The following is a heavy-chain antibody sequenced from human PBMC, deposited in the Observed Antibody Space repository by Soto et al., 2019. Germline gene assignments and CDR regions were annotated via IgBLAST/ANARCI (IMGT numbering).Heavy chain of an antibody. V-gene: IGHV4-59*01. J-gene: IGHJ3*02. D-gene: IGHD3-22*01. CDR3: ARAVGYYDSSGPYAFDI. CDR1: GGSIISYY. CDR2: IYYSGST. Sequence: SETLSLTCTVSGGSIISYYWSWTRQPPGKGLEWIGYIYYSGSTNYNPSLKSRVTISVDTSKNQFSLKLSSVTAADTAVYYCARAVGYYDSSGPYAFDIWGQGTMVTVS.